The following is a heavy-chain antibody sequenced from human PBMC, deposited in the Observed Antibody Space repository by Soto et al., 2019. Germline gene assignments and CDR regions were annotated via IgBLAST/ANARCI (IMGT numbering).Heavy chain of an antibody. CDR3: ARLEHNFGPHDY. V-gene: IGHV1-18*01. CDR1: GYTFSSYG. CDR2: ISVHNGYT. Sequence: QVQLAQSGAEVKKPGASVTVSCKASGYTFSSYGISWVRQAPGQGLEWVGWISVHNGYTKYATELQGRVTMTTDTSTSTAYMELRSLRSDNSAVYFCARLEHNFGPHDYWGQGTLVTVTS. J-gene: IGHJ4*02. D-gene: IGHD1-1*01.